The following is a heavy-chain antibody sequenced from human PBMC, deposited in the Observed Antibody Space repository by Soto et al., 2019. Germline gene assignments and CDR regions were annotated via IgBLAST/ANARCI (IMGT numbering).Heavy chain of an antibody. CDR3: ARAGWFAEGYFDF. Sequence: VASVKVSCKASGFTFVMYAIHWVRQAPGQGLEWMAWINAGNGHTTYSQKFQGRVTITRDTSARTVYMELRSLRFEDTATYYCARAGWFAEGYFDFWGQGTPVTVPQ. V-gene: IGHV1-3*01. D-gene: IGHD3-10*01. CDR2: INAGNGHT. J-gene: IGHJ4*02. CDR1: GFTFVMYA.